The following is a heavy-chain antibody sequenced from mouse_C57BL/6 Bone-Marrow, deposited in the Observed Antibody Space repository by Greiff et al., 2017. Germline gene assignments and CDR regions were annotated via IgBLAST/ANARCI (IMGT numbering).Heavy chain of an antibody. Sequence: EVQLQQSGAELVRPGASVKLSCTASGFNIKDDYMHWVQQRPEQGLEWIGWIDPENGDTEYASKFQGKATITADTSSNTAYLQLSSLTSEDTAVYYCTTLDYYGSEAWFAYWGQGTLVTVSA. CDR1: GFNIKDDY. CDR3: TTLDYYGSEAWFAY. D-gene: IGHD1-1*01. V-gene: IGHV14-4*01. CDR2: IDPENGDT. J-gene: IGHJ3*01.